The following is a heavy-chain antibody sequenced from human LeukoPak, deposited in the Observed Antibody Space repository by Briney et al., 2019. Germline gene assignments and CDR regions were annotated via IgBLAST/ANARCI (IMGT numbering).Heavy chain of an antibody. CDR2: INNGGGPI. Sequence: GGSLRLSCAASGFTFSDSYLTWIRQAPGKGLECVSYINNGGGPIHYADSVKGRFTISWDNAKKSLYLQMNSLRAEDTAVYYCARGYDFWSYYLITWGQGTLVTVSS. CDR3: ARGYDFWSYYLIT. V-gene: IGHV3-11*01. J-gene: IGHJ4*02. CDR1: GFTFSDSY. D-gene: IGHD3-3*01.